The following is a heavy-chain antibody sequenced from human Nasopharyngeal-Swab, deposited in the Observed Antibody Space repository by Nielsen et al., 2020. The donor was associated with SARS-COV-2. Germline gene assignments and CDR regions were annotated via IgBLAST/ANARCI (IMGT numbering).Heavy chain of an antibody. CDR2: ISSSSSYI. V-gene: IGHV3-21*01. Sequence: ARQAPGKGLEWVSSISSSSSYIYYADSVKGRFTISRDNAKNSLYLQMNSLRAEDTAVYYCARDKSVRNWGQGTLVTVSS. J-gene: IGHJ4*02. D-gene: IGHD3-22*01. CDR3: ARDKSVRN.